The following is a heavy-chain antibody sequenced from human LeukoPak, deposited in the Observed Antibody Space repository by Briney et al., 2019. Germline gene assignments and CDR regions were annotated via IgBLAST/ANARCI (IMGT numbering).Heavy chain of an antibody. CDR3: ARDVITMVRGVITQRPMDV. J-gene: IGHJ6*02. V-gene: IGHV1-18*01. CDR2: ISAYNGNT. Sequence: ASVKVSCKASGYTFTSYGISWVRQAPGQGLEWMGWISAYNGNTNYAQKLQGRVTMTTDTSTSTAYMELRSLRSDDAAVYYCARDVITMVRGVITQRPMDVWGQGTTVTVSS. D-gene: IGHD3-10*01. CDR1: GYTFTSYG.